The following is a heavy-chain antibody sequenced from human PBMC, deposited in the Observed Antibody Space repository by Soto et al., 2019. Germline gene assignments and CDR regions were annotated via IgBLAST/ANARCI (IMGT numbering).Heavy chain of an antibody. CDR2: INPNSGGT. CDR1: GYTFTGYY. Sequence: GASVKVSYKASGYTFTGYYMHWVRQAPGQGLEWMGWINPNSGGTNYAQKFQGWVTMTRDTSISTAYMELSRLRSDDTAVYYCARLAAAGTNDDYWGQGTLVTVSS. J-gene: IGHJ4*02. CDR3: ARLAAAGTNDDY. V-gene: IGHV1-2*04. D-gene: IGHD6-13*01.